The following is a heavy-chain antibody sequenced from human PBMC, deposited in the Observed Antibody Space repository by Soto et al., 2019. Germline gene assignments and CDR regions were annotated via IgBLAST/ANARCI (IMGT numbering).Heavy chain of an antibody. CDR2: ISWDGGST. CDR3: AKDLAPKYYYDSSGYHYYYYGMDV. Sequence: GGSLRLSCAASGFTFDDYTMHWVRQAPGKGLEWVSLISWDGGSTYYADSVKGRFTISRDNSKNSLYLQMNSLRTEDTALYYCAKDLAPKYYYDSSGYHYYYYGMDVWGQGTTVTVSS. J-gene: IGHJ6*02. CDR1: GFTFDDYT. D-gene: IGHD3-22*01. V-gene: IGHV3-43*01.